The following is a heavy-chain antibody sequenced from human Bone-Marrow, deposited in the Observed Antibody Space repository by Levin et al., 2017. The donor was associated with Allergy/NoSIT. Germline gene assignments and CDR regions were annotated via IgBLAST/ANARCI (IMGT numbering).Heavy chain of an antibody. Sequence: GGSLRLSCAASGFTFSSYAMSWVRQAPGKGLEWVSAISGSGGSTYYADSVKGRFTISRDNSKNTLYLQMNSLRAEDTAVYYCAKDLCISTSCYVRGYYDYYGMDVWGQGTTVTVSS. CDR3: AKDLCISTSCYVRGYYDYYGMDV. CDR1: GFTFSSYA. J-gene: IGHJ6*02. V-gene: IGHV3-23*01. CDR2: ISGSGGST. D-gene: IGHD2-2*01.